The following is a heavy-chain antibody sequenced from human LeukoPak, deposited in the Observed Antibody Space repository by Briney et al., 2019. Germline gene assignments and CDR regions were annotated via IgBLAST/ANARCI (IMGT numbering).Heavy chain of an antibody. D-gene: IGHD6-25*01. CDR1: GGSFSGYY. CDR2: INHSGST. J-gene: IGHJ4*02. V-gene: IGHV4-34*01. CDR3: ARGQRARFGY. Sequence: SETLSLTCAVYGGSFSGYYWSWIRQPPGKGLEWIGEINHSGSTNYNPSLKSRVTISVDTSRNQFSLKLSSVTAADTAVYYCARGQRARFGYWGQGTLVTVSS.